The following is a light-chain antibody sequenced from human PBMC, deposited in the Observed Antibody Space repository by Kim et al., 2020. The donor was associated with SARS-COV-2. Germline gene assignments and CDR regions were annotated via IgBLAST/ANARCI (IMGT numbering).Light chain of an antibody. Sequence: DIHLTQSPSSLSASVGDRVTITCRASQSIVGWLAWYQQIPEKAPKILIYAVSSLESGVPSRFSGSGSVTEFTLTISSLQPDDFADYYSKYKKTFGQGTKVDIK. CDR1: QSIVGW. CDR2: AVS. V-gene: IGKV1-5*01. J-gene: IGKJ1*01. CDR3: KYKKT.